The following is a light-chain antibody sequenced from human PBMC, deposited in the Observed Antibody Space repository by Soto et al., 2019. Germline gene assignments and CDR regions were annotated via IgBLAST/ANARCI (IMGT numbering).Light chain of an antibody. CDR2: ANT. CDR1: SSNIGADYD. V-gene: IGLV1-40*01. CDR3: QSYDSSLSGSV. J-gene: IGLJ3*02. Sequence: QSVLTQPPSVSGAPGQRVTISCTGSSSNIGADYDVHWYQQLPGAAPKLLIRANTHRPSGVPDRFSASKSGTSASLAITGLQADDEADYYCQSYDSSLSGSVFGGGTMVTVL.